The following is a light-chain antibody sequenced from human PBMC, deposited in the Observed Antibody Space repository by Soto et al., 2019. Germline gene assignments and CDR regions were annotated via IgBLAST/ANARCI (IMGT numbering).Light chain of an antibody. CDR1: QSVTSSY. V-gene: IGKV3-20*01. CDR2: AAS. J-gene: IGKJ1*01. CDR3: QQYDNAPQT. Sequence: EIVLTQSPGTLSLSPGERATLSCRASQSVTSSYLAWYQQRPGQAPRLLIYAASNRATGTPDRFSGSGSGTDFTLTIRRLEPEDFAVYYCQQYDNAPQTFGQGTRVEIK.